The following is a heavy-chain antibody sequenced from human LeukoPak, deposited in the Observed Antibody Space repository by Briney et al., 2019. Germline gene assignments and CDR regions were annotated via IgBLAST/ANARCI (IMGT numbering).Heavy chain of an antibody. CDR1: EFNFSSYD. V-gene: IGHV3-23*01. CDR2: ISGDGVT. Sequence: GGSLTLSCAASEFNFSSYDMSWVRQTLEKGLEWVSSISGDGVTFYADSVKGWFAISRDKSKNTLYLQMNSLRTDDTAIYYCAKGPNFGSWRAVHYWGQGSLVTVSS. D-gene: IGHD3-10*01. J-gene: IGHJ4*02. CDR3: AKGPNFGSWRAVHY.